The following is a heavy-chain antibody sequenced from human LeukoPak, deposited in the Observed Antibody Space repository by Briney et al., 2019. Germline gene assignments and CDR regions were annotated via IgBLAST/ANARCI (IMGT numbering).Heavy chain of an antibody. D-gene: IGHD5-24*01. CDR2: INWNGGST. J-gene: IGHJ4*02. CDR3: ARVRCWMATIRLLDY. CDR1: GFTFDDYG. V-gene: IGHV3-20*04. Sequence: GGPLRLSCAASGFTFDDYGMSWVRQAPGEGLKGVSAINWNGGSTGYADSVKGRFTIPRNNAKNSLYLQMNSLRAEDTALYYCARVRCWMATIRLLDYWGQGTLVTVSS.